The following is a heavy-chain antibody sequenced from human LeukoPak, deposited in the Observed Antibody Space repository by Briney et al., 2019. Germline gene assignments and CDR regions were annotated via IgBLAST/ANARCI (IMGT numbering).Heavy chain of an antibody. CDR1: GYTFTGYY. J-gene: IGHJ5*02. V-gene: IGHV1-2*02. CDR3: ARWAVAGTSWFDP. CDR2: INPNSGGT. Sequence: ASVKVSCKASGYTFTGYYMHWVRQAPGQGLERMGWINPNSGGTNYAQKFQGRATMTRDTSISTAYMELSRLRSDDTAVYYCARWAVAGTSWFDPWGQGTLVTVSS. D-gene: IGHD6-19*01.